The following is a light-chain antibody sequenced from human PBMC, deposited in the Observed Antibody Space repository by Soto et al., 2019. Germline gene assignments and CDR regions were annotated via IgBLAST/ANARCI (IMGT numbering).Light chain of an antibody. Sequence: ETGLTQSPATLSLSPGEIATLSCSASQSVSRSLAWYQQKPGQAPRLLINDASNRATGIPARFSGSGSGTDFTLTISSLAPEDFAVYYCQQRSTWLGTFGQGTKLEIK. CDR2: DAS. CDR1: QSVSRS. J-gene: IGKJ2*01. V-gene: IGKV3-11*01. CDR3: QQRSTWLGT.